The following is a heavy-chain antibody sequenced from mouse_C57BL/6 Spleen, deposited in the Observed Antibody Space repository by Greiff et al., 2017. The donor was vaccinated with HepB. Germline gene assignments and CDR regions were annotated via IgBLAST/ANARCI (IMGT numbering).Heavy chain of an antibody. CDR3: TRSYDYGDAMDY. V-gene: IGHV6-6*01. Sequence: EVKVEESGGGLVQPGGSMKLSCAASGFTFSDAWMDWVRQSPEKGLEWVAEIRNKANNPATYYAESVKGRFTISRDDSKSSVYLQMNSLRAEDTGIYYCTRSYDYGDAMDYWGQGTSVTVSS. J-gene: IGHJ4*01. CDR1: GFTFSDAW. D-gene: IGHD2-4*01. CDR2: IRNKANNPAT.